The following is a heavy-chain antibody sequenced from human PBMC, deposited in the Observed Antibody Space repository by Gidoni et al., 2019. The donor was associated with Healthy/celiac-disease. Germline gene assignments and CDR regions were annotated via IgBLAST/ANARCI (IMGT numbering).Heavy chain of an antibody. CDR1: GFTFSSYS. Sequence: EVQLVESGGGLVQPGGSLSLSCAASGFTFSSYSMNWVRQDPGKGLEWVSYISSSSSTIYYADSVKGRFTISRDNAKNSLYLQMNSLRDEDTAVYYCARGSYPQLWFKTDYWGQGTLVTVSS. V-gene: IGHV3-48*02. D-gene: IGHD5-18*01. J-gene: IGHJ4*02. CDR3: ARGSYPQLWFKTDY. CDR2: ISSSSSTI.